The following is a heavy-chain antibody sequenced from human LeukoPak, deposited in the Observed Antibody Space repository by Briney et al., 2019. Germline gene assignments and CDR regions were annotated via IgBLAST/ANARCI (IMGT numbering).Heavy chain of an antibody. D-gene: IGHD2-2*01. CDR2: INHSGNT. Sequence: PSETLSLTCAVYVGSFSGYYWSWIRQPPGKGLEWIGEINHSGNTNYNPSLKSRVTISVDTSKNQFSLQLSSVTAADTAVYYCARGLGYCSSTSCSFDYWGQGTLVTVSS. V-gene: IGHV4-34*01. J-gene: IGHJ4*02. CDR1: VGSFSGYY. CDR3: ARGLGYCSSTSCSFDY.